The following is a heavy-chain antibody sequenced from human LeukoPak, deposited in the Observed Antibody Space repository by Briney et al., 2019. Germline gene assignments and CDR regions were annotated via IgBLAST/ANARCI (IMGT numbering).Heavy chain of an antibody. CDR3: ARDIYYYDSSGYYFPGGSDY. CDR1: GFIFSDYY. V-gene: IGHV3-11*04. Sequence: GGSLILSCAASGFIFSDYYMSWIRQAPAKGLEWVSYISSGGSTIYYADSVKGRFTISRDNAKNSLYLQMNSLRAEDTAVYYCARDIYYYDSSGYYFPGGSDYWGQGTLVTVSS. CDR2: ISSGGSTI. D-gene: IGHD3-22*01. J-gene: IGHJ4*02.